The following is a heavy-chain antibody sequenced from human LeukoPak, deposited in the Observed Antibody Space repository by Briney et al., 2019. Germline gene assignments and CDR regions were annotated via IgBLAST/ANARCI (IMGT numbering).Heavy chain of an antibody. D-gene: IGHD5-12*01. CDR3: AKDRWLFDY. J-gene: IGHJ4*02. CDR1: GFTYSTSG. Sequence: PGGSLRLSCAASGFTYSTSGMSWVRQAPGKGLEWVSAISGSGGSTYYADSVKGRFTISRDNSKNTVYLQMNSLRAEDTAVYYCAKDRWLFDYWGQGTLVTVSS. V-gene: IGHV3-23*01. CDR2: ISGSGGST.